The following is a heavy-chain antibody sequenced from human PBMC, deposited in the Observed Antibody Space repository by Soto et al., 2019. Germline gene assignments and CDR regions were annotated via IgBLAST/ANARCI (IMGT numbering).Heavy chain of an antibody. CDR1: GGSFSGYY. D-gene: IGHD3-3*01. J-gene: IGHJ3*02. V-gene: IGHV4-34*01. CDR3: ARRVFLEWLFGALIRGAFDI. Sequence: SETLSLTCAVYGGSFSGYYWSWIRQPPGKGLEWIGEINHSGSTNYNPSLKSRVTISVDTSKNQFSLKLSSVTAADTAVYYCARRVFLEWLFGALIRGAFDIWGQGTMVTVS. CDR2: INHSGST.